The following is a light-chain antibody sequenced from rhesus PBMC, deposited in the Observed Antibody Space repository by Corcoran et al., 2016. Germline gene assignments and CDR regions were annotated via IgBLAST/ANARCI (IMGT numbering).Light chain of an antibody. Sequence: ETVVTQSPATLALSPGERATLSCRASQSVGSYLAWYQQKPGQAPMLLIYGASSRATGIPDRFSGSGFGKDFTLTISGLEPEDVGVYYCQQSSNLLTFGGGTKVEIK. CDR1: QSVGSY. V-gene: IGKV3-24*04. J-gene: IGKJ4*01. CDR2: GAS. CDR3: QQSSNLLT.